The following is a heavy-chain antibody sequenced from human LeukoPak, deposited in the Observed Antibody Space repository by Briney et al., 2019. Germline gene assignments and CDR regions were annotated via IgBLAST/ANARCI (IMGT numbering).Heavy chain of an antibody. Sequence: SETLSLTCTVSGGSISSGDYYWSWIRQPPGKGLEWIGYIYYSGSTYYNPSLKSRVTISVDTSKNQFSLKLSSVTAADTAVYYCARGYDSSSYYSYFDYWGQGTLVTVSS. CDR1: GGSISSGDYY. V-gene: IGHV4-30-4*08. CDR2: IYYSGST. CDR3: ARGYDSSSYYSYFDY. D-gene: IGHD3-22*01. J-gene: IGHJ4*02.